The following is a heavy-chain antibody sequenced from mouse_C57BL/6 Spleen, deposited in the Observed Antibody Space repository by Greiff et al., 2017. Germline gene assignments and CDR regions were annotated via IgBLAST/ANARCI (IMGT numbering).Heavy chain of an antibody. J-gene: IGHJ1*03. CDR1: GYTFTDYY. V-gene: IGHV1-19*01. CDR2: INPYNGGT. CDR3: ARWGYYGSSYWYFDG. Sequence: EVQLQQSGPVLVKPGASVKMSCKASGYTFTDYYMNWVKQSHGKSLEWIGVINPYNGGTSYNQKFKGKATLTVDKSSSTAYMELNSLTSGDSAVYYCARWGYYGSSYWYFDGWGTGTTVTVSS. D-gene: IGHD1-1*01.